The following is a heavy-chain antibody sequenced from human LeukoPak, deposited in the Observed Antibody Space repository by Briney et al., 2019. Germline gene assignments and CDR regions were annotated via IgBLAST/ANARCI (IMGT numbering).Heavy chain of an antibody. Sequence: ASVKVSCKASGYTFTSYGISWVRQAPGQGLEWMGWSSAYNGNTNYAQKLQGRVTMTTDTSTSTAYMELRSLRSDDTAVYYCARVHSSGWYFGHHNWFDPWGQGTLVTVSS. D-gene: IGHD6-19*01. V-gene: IGHV1-18*01. J-gene: IGHJ5*02. CDR1: GYTFTSYG. CDR3: ARVHSSGWYFGHHNWFDP. CDR2: SSAYNGNT.